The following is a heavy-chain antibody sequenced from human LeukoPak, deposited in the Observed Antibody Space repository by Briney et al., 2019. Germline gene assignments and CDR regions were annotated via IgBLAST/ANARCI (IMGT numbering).Heavy chain of an antibody. J-gene: IGHJ4*02. V-gene: IGHV3-23*01. CDR2: ISISGDTT. Sequence: GGSLRLSCGASGFTFSSHAMTWVRQAPGKGLEWVSAISISGDTTYYADAVKGRFTISRDNSKDTVYLQMNSLRAEDTAVYYCANEIRPNDYWGQGTLVTVSS. D-gene: IGHD4-17*01. CDR1: GFTFSSHA. CDR3: ANEIRPNDY.